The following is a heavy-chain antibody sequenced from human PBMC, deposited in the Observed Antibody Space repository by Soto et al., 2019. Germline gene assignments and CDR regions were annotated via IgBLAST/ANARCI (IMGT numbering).Heavy chain of an antibody. CDR3: AKERGSRGPADY. CDR2: ISASGTDT. CDR1: GFTFTTYG. Sequence: PGGSLRLSCVACGFTFTTYGIFWVRQAPGKGLQWVSAISASGTDTYYADSVKGRFTISRDNSKNTLYLQMNSLRAEDTAIYYCAKERGSRGPADYWGQGTLVTVSS. V-gene: IGHV3-23*01. D-gene: IGHD3-10*01. J-gene: IGHJ4*02.